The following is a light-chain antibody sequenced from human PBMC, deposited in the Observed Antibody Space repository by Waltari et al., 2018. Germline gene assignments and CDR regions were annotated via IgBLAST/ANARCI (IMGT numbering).Light chain of an antibody. Sequence: IQMTQSPSSLSASVGDRVTITCRASQGISSYLNWYQQKPGKAPKLLIYYANSLESGVPSRFSGSGSGTEFTLIISSLQPEDFATYYCQQYNSLPYSFGQGTKVEIK. CDR3: QQYNSLPYS. V-gene: IGKV1-13*02. J-gene: IGKJ2*03. CDR2: YAN. CDR1: QGISSY.